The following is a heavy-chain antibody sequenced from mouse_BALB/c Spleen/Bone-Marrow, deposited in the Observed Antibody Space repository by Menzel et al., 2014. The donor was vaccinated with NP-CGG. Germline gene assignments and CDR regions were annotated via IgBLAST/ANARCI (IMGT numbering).Heavy chain of an antibody. CDR3: AREGGYYYGSRVAWFAY. Sequence: VMLVESGPGLVAPSQSLSIPCTVSGFSLTSYGVHWVRQPPGKGLEWLGIIWAGGSTNYNSALMSRLSISKDNSKSQVFLRMNSLQTDDTAMYYCAREGGYYYGSRVAWFAYWGQGTLVTVSA. CDR1: GFSLTSYG. V-gene: IGHV2-9*02. CDR2: IWAGGST. J-gene: IGHJ3*01. D-gene: IGHD1-1*01.